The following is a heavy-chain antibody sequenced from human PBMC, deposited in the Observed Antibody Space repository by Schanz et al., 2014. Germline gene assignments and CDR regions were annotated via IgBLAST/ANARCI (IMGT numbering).Heavy chain of an antibody. V-gene: IGHV1-69*02. CDR3: AGTYCSSTSCYTGYYYMDV. D-gene: IGHD2-2*02. CDR1: GGTFSSYT. CDR2: IIPILGIA. J-gene: IGHJ6*03. Sequence: QVQLVQSEAEVKKPGSSVKVSCKASGGTFSSYTISWVRQAPGQGLEWMGRIIPILGIANYAQNFQGRVTITADKSTSTAYMELTSLRSEDTAVYYCAGTYCSSTSCYTGYYYMDVWGKGTTVNDSS.